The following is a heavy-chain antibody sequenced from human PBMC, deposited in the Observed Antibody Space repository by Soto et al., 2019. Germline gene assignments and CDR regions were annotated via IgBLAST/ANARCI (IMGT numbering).Heavy chain of an antibody. D-gene: IGHD2-15*01. J-gene: IGHJ6*02. CDR2: INPNSGGT. V-gene: IGHV1-2*04. Sequence: ASVKVSCKASGYTFTGYYMHWVRQAPGQGLEWMGWINPNSGGTNYAQKFQGWVTMTRDTSISTAYMELSRLRSDDTAVYYCARAMGSGRDYYYGMDVWGHGTTVTVSS. CDR3: ARAMGSGRDYYYGMDV. CDR1: GYTFTGYY.